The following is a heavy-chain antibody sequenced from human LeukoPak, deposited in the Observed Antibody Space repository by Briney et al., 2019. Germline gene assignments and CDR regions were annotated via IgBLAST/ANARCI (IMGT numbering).Heavy chain of an antibody. V-gene: IGHV3-23*01. D-gene: IGHD5-18*01. Sequence: GGSLRLSCAASGFTFSSYAMSWDRQAPGEGLEWVSAISGSGGSTYYADSVKGRFTLSRDNSKNTLYLQMNSLRAEDTAVYYCAKGIDVMDTFFHYWGQGTLVTVSS. CDR2: ISGSGGST. CDR3: AKGIDVMDTFFHY. J-gene: IGHJ4*02. CDR1: GFTFSSYA.